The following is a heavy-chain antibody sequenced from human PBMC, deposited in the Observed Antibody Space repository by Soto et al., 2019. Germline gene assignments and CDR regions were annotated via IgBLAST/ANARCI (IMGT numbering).Heavy chain of an antibody. CDR1: GYTFTSYG. CDR3: ARGYDLWSGYEAPFNYFDY. D-gene: IGHD3-3*01. CDR2: ISAYNGST. V-gene: IGHV1-18*01. Sequence: ASVKVSCKASGYTFTSYGISWVRQAPGQGLEGMGWISAYNGSTIYAQKLKGSVTMTTDTSTSTAYMELRSLRSDDTSVYYCARGYDLWSGYEAPFNYFDYWGQGILVTVSS. J-gene: IGHJ4*02.